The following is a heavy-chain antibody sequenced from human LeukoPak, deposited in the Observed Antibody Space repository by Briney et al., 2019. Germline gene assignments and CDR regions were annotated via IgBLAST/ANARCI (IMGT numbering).Heavy chain of an antibody. J-gene: IGHJ6*02. CDR3: AKDLDGSGSYYMTRDDYYYYGMDV. D-gene: IGHD3-10*01. CDR1: GFTFSSYA. Sequence: GGSLRLSCAASGFTFSSYAMSWVRQAPGKGLEWVSAISGSGGSTYYADSVKGRFTISRDNSKNTLYLQMNSLRAEDTAVYYCAKDLDGSGSYYMTRDDYYYYGMDVWGQGTTVTVSS. CDR2: ISGSGGST. V-gene: IGHV3-23*01.